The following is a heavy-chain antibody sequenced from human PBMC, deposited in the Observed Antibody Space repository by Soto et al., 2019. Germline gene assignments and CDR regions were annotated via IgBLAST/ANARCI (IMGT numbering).Heavy chain of an antibody. J-gene: IGHJ4*02. D-gene: IGHD6-6*01. CDR2: IIPIFGTR. V-gene: IGHV1-69*01. CDR1: GGTFSTYG. CDR3: ARDGDGLAARD. Sequence: QVQLVQSGAEVKEPGSSVKVSCKTSGGTFSTYGITWVRQAPGQGLEWMGGIIPIFGTRNYAQNFQGRVTITADESTKTAYMELSSLRSEDTAMYYCARDGDGLAARDWGQGTLVTVSS.